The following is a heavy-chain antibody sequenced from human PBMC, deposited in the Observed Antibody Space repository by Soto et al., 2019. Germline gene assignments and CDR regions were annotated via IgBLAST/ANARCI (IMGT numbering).Heavy chain of an antibody. J-gene: IGHJ4*02. CDR1: GGTFSSYA. D-gene: IGHD3-16*02. Sequence: QVQLVQSGAEVKKPGSSVKVSCKASGGTFSSYAISWVRQAPGQGLEWMGGIIPIFGTANYAQKFQGRVTITADESTSTADMELSSLRSEDTAVYYCARALIPYDYVWGSYRPLNFDYWGQGTLVTVSS. CDR3: ARALIPYDYVWGSYRPLNFDY. CDR2: IIPIFGTA. V-gene: IGHV1-69*01.